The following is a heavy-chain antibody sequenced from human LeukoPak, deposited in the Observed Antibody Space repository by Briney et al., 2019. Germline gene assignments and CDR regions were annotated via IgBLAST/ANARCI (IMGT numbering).Heavy chain of an antibody. CDR2: IYYSGST. V-gene: IGHV4-39*01. D-gene: IGHD5-18*01. J-gene: IGHJ4*02. CDR3: ARHSTPLWLYFDY. Sequence: PSETLSLTCTVSGGSISSYYWGWIRQPPGKGLEWIGSIYYSGSTYYNPSLKSRVTISVDTSKNQFSLKLSSVTAADTAVYYCARHSTPLWLYFDYWGQGTLVTVSS. CDR1: GGSISSYY.